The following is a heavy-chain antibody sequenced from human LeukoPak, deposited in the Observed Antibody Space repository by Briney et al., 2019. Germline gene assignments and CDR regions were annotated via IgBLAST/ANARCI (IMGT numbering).Heavy chain of an antibody. CDR2: ISGSSSYT. V-gene: IGHV3-11*06. J-gene: IGHJ4*02. CDR3: ARVNLYGESALDY. D-gene: IGHD4-17*01. Sequence: PGGSLRLSCAASGFTFSDYYMSWIRQAPGKGLEWVSYISGSSSYTNTADTVKGRFTISRDNAKNSLYLQMNSLRAEDTAVYFCARVNLYGESALDYWGQGTLVTVSS. CDR1: GFTFSDYY.